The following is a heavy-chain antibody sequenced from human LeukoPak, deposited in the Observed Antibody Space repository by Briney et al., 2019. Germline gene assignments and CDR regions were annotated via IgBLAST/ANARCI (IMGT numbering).Heavy chain of an antibody. CDR2: IRQDGGQI. Sequence: GGSLRLSCTASGFIYSTYWVSWVRQAPGMELEWVGKIRQDGGQIFYVDSVKGRFTISRDNAKNSLCLQLNNLRAEDTAVYYCARADLEWYLDLWGRGTLVTVSS. V-gene: IGHV3-7*01. CDR1: GFIYSTYW. J-gene: IGHJ2*01. CDR3: ARADLEWYLDL.